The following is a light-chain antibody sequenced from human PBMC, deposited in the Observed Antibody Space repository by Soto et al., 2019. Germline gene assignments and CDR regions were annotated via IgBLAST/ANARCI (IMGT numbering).Light chain of an antibody. CDR1: SSNIGADFD. J-gene: IGLJ1*01. CDR2: GNT. V-gene: IGLV1-40*01. CDR3: QSYDRSLTGV. Sequence: QSVLTQPPSASGTPGQRVTISCSGSSSNIGADFDVYWYQQLPGAAPKLLIYGNTNRPSGVPDRFSGSKSGTSASLAITGLQAEDEADYYCQSYDRSLTGVFGTGTKVTVL.